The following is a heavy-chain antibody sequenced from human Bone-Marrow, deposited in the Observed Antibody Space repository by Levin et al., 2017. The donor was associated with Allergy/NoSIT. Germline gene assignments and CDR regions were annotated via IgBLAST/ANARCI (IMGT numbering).Heavy chain of an antibody. CDR1: GYTFTSYG. Sequence: ASVKVSCKASGYTFTSYGISWVRQAPGQGLEWMAWISTNNGDTNHAQNLQGRVTVTTDTSTSTAYMELRSLRSDDTAIYYCARDQKRSCSSTSCDYFDYWGQGTLVTVSP. CDR3: ARDQKRSCSSTSCDYFDY. D-gene: IGHD2-2*01. V-gene: IGHV1-18*01. J-gene: IGHJ4*02. CDR2: ISTNNGDT.